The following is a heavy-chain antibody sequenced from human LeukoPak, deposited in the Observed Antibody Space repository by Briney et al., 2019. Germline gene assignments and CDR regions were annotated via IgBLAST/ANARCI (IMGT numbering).Heavy chain of an antibody. CDR1: EFTFSSYG. V-gene: IGHV3-23*01. CDR2: ISGSGGST. CDR3: ASGRDYLPY. D-gene: IGHD2-21*01. J-gene: IGHJ4*02. Sequence: GGCLRLSCAASEFTFSSYGMSWVRQAPGKGLEWVSSISGSGGSTQYADSVQGRFAISRDNSKNTLYLQMNSLRVEDTAVYYCASGRDYLPYWGQGTLVTVSS.